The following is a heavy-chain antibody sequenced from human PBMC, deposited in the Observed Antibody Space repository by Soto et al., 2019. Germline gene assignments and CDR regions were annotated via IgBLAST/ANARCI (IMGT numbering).Heavy chain of an antibody. Sequence: SETLSLTCTVSGGSISSYYWSWIRQPPGKGLEWIGYIYYSGSTNYNPSLKSRVTISVDTSKNQFSLKLSSVTAADTAVYYCARADRRNDALDIWGQGTMVTVSS. CDR2: IYYSGST. CDR1: GGSISSYY. V-gene: IGHV4-59*01. D-gene: IGHD3-22*01. J-gene: IGHJ3*02. CDR3: ARADRRNDALDI.